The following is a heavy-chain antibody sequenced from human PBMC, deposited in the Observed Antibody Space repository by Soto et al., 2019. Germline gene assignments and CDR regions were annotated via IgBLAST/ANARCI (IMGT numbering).Heavy chain of an antibody. CDR2: FYYSGST. V-gene: IGHV4-59*01. D-gene: IGHD4-17*01. CDR3: AREDTTVGRTIFDY. Sequence: QVQLQESGPGLVKPSETLSLTCIVSGGSISSYRWSWIRQPPGKGLEWIGYFYYSGSTNYNPSLKSRVTMSVDTSKNQFSLNLRSVTAADTAVYYCAREDTTVGRTIFDYWGQGTLVTVSS. J-gene: IGHJ4*02. CDR1: GGSISSYR.